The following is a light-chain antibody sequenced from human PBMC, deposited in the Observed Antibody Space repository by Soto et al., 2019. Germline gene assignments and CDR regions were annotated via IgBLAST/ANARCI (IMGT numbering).Light chain of an antibody. V-gene: IGKV3-20*01. CDR2: GAS. CDR1: HSVSSD. CDR3: QQYGSASIT. J-gene: IGKJ5*01. Sequence: EIVLTQSPGTLSVSPGERATLSCTASHSVSSDLAWYQQKPGQAPRLLIYGASSRATGVPDRFSGSGSGTDFTLTISRLEPEDFAVYYCQQYGSASITFGQGTRLEIK.